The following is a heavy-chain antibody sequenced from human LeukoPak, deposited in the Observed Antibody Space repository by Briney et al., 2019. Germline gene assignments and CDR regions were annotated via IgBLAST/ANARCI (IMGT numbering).Heavy chain of an antibody. CDR1: GFTSNNYA. CDR3: ARGESCRGAACLNLRCEF. D-gene: IGHD2-15*01. Sequence: GGSLTLSCVESGFTSNNYAMNWVPQAPGKGLEWLSFINNASNAIYYADSVRGRFSISRDNAKNSLYFQINYEQVDGTAIYYCARGESCRGAACLNLRCEFWGQGILVAVSS. J-gene: IGHJ1*01. CDR2: INNASNAI. V-gene: IGHV3-48*03.